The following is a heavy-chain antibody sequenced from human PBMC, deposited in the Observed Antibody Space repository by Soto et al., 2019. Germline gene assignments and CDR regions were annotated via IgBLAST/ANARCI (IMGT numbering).Heavy chain of an antibody. CDR1: GGIFNMYS. CDR2: INPISGPA. Sequence: SVKVSCKASGGIFNMYSFSWVRQAPGQGLEWMGGINPISGPANYAQKFQDRVTITADRSANTVYIQLTSLKSEDTAVYYCARKRAIAVAGSFDTWGQGTRVTVLL. D-gene: IGHD6-19*01. J-gene: IGHJ5*02. V-gene: IGHV1-69*06. CDR3: ARKRAIAVAGSFDT.